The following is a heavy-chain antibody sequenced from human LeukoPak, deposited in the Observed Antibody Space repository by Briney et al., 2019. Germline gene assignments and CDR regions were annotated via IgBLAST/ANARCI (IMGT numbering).Heavy chain of an antibody. J-gene: IGHJ3*02. CDR2: IYPGDSDT. V-gene: IGHV5-51*01. CDR3: AGQDIVVVATTTRAFDI. D-gene: IGHD2-15*01. CDR1: GYSFTSYW. Sequence: GESLKISCTGSGYSFTSYWIAWVRQMPGKGLEWMGIIYPGDSDTRYSPSFQGQFTISADKSISTAYLQWNNLKASDTAMYYCAGQDIVVVATTTRAFDIWGQGTMVTVSS.